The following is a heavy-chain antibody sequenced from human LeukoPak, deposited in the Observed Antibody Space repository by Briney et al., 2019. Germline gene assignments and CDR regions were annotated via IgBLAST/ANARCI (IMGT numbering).Heavy chain of an antibody. V-gene: IGHV1-18*01. Sequence: ASVKVSCKASGYTFTSYGLSWVRQAPGQGLEWMGCIITYNGNTYYSQKLQGRVTMTTDTSTSTAYMELRSLRSDDTAVYYCAKTTVTSEEYFYYYMDVWGKGTTVTVSS. CDR3: AKTTVTSEEYFYYYMDV. D-gene: IGHD4-17*01. CDR1: GYTFTSYG. CDR2: IITYNGNT. J-gene: IGHJ6*03.